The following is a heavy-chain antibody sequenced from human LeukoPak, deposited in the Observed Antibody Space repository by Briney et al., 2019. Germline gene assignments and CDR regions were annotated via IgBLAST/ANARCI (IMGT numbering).Heavy chain of an antibody. CDR1: GDSISSSSYY. D-gene: IGHD6-19*01. V-gene: IGHV4-39*01. Sequence: PSETLSLTCTVSGDSISSSSYYWGWVRQPPGMGLEWIGNIFYSGSTYYSPSLQSRVTISVDTSKNQFSLRLNSVTAADTAVYYCARGGNQAVAGTIDYWGQGTLVTVSS. CDR3: ARGGNQAVAGTIDY. CDR2: IFYSGST. J-gene: IGHJ4*02.